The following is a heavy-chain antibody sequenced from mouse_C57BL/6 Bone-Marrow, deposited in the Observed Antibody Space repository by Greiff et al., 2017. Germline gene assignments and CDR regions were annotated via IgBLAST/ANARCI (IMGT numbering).Heavy chain of an antibody. CDR3: AKRGFIAAVVAPDY. V-gene: IGHV1-85*01. J-gene: IGHJ2*01. CDR1: GYTFTSYD. D-gene: IGHD1-1*01. CDR2: IYPRDGST. Sequence: QVQLQQSGPELVKPGASVKLSCKASGYTFTSYDINWVKQRPGQGLGWIGWIYPRDGSTKYNEKFKGKATLTVDTSSSTVYMDLHSLTSEDSAVYFCAKRGFIAAVVAPDYWGQGTTLTVSS.